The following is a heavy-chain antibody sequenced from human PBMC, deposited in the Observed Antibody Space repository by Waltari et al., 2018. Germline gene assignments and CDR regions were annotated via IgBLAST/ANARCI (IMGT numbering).Heavy chain of an antibody. D-gene: IGHD3-10*01. J-gene: IGHJ4*02. CDR1: GFTFDDYA. V-gene: IGHV3-9*01. CDR2: INWNSGTI. Sequence: VQLVESGGGLVQPGRSLRLSCAASGFTFDDYAMHWVRQAPGKGLEWVSGINWNSGTIGYADSVKGRFTISRDSAKNSLFLQMNSLRAEDTALYFCAKDGGILWFGEVNYFFENWGQGTLVTVSS. CDR3: AKDGGILWFGEVNYFFEN.